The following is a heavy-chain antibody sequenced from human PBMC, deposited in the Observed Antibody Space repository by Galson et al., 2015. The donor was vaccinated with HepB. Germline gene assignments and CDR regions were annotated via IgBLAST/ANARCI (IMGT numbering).Heavy chain of an antibody. V-gene: IGHV1-24*01. CDR1: GYTLTELS. CDR2: FDPEDGET. J-gene: IGHJ5*02. CDR3: ATERITIFGVVPKNWFDP. D-gene: IGHD3-3*01. Sequence: SVKVSCKVSGYTLTELSMHWVRQAPGKGLEWMGGFDPEDGETIYAQKFQGRVTMTEDTSTDTAYMELSSLRSEDTAVYYCATERITIFGVVPKNWFDPWGQGTLVTVSS.